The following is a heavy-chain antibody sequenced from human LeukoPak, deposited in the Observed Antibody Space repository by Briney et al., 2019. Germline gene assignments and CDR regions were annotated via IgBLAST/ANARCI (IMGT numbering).Heavy chain of an antibody. Sequence: SETLSLTCPVSGGSISSYYWSWIRQPPGKGLEWIGYIYYSGSTNYNPSLKSRVTMSVDTSKNQFSLKLSSVTAADTAVYYCARLKYYYDSSVYFDYWGQGTLVTVSS. CDR2: IYYSGST. V-gene: IGHV4-59*12. CDR3: ARLKYYYDSSVYFDY. D-gene: IGHD3-22*01. CDR1: GGSISSYY. J-gene: IGHJ4*02.